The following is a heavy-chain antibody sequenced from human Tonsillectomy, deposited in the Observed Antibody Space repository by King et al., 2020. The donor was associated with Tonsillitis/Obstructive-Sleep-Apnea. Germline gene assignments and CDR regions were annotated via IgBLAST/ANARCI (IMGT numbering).Heavy chain of an antibody. CDR2: IWYDGSNK. J-gene: IGHJ4*02. D-gene: IGHD3-22*01. CDR3: ARDHHYYDSSGYYYDY. V-gene: IGHV3-33*01. CDR1: GFTFSSYG. Sequence: VQLVESGGGVVQPGRSLRLSCAASGFTFSSYGMHWVRQAPGKGLAWVAVIWYDGSNKYYADSVKGRFTISRDNSKNTLYLQMNSLRAEDTAVYYCARDHHYYDSSGYYYDYWGQGTLVTVSS.